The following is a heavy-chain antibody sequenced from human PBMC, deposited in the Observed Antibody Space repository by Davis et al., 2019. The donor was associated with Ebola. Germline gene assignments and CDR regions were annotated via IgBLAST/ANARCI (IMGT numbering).Heavy chain of an antibody. D-gene: IGHD6-6*01. J-gene: IGHJ4*02. Sequence: ASVKVSCKASGYTFTSYAMHWVRQAPGQRLEWMGWINAGNGNTKYSQKFQGRVTITRDTSASTAYMELSSLRSEDTAVYYCARDRFAYSSSSGFDYWGQGTLVTVSS. CDR1: GYTFTSYA. V-gene: IGHV1-3*01. CDR3: ARDRFAYSSSSGFDY. CDR2: INAGNGNT.